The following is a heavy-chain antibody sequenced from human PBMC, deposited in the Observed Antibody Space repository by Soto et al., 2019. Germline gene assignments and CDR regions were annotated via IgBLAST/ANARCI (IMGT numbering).Heavy chain of an antibody. J-gene: IGHJ5*02. CDR3: ARDQGAAATWFDP. CDR2: INSDGSST. V-gene: IGHV3-74*01. CDR1: GFTFSSYW. D-gene: IGHD6-13*01. Sequence: EVQLVESGGGLVQPGGSLRLSCAASGFTFSSYWMHWVRQAPGKGLVWVSRINSDGSSTSYADCVKGRFTISRDNAKNTLYLQMNSLRAEDTAVYYCARDQGAAATWFDPWGQGTLVTVSS.